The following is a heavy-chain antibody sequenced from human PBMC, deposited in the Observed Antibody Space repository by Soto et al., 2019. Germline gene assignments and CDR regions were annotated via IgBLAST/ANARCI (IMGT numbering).Heavy chain of an antibody. CDR3: ARDRTAATHQYYYGMDV. V-gene: IGHV1-2*02. CDR2: INPNSGGT. CDR1: GYTFTGYY. J-gene: IGHJ6*02. D-gene: IGHD2-15*01. Sequence: ASVNVSCKSSGYTFTGYYIHWVRQAPGQGLEWMGWINPNSGGTNYAQKFQGRVTMTRDTSISTAYMELSRLRSDDTAVYYCARDRTAATHQYYYGMDVWGQGTTVTVSS.